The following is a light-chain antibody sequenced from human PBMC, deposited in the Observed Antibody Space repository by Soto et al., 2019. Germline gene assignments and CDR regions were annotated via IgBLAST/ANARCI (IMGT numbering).Light chain of an antibody. CDR2: GAS. J-gene: IGKJ1*01. Sequence: EIVLTQSPDTLSLSPGEEATLSCRTSESISNNYLAWYQQKAGQAPRLLIYGASGRATGIPDRFSGSGSGTDVTLTSSRLEPEDFAVYYCQQYGTSPTWTFGQGTNVEVK. V-gene: IGKV3-20*01. CDR3: QQYGTSPTWT. CDR1: ESISNNY.